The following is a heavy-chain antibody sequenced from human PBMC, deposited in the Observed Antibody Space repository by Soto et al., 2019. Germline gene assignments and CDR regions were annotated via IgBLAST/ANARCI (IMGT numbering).Heavy chain of an antibody. Sequence: ASVKVSCKASGYTFTGYYMHWVRQAPGQGLEWMGWINPNSGGTNYAQKFEGWVTMTRDTSISTAYMELSRLRSDDTAVYYCARGFWFHTILGVFPKPQDVFDFWGKGTMVPVSS. CDR1: GYTFTGYY. CDR2: INPNSGGT. CDR3: ARGFWFHTILGVFPKPQDVFDF. J-gene: IGHJ3*01. D-gene: IGHD3-3*01. V-gene: IGHV1-2*04.